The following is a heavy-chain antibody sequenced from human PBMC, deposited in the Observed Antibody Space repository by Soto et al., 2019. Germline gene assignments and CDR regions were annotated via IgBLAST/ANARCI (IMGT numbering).Heavy chain of an antibody. Sequence: VQLLESGGGLIQPGGSLRLSRAASGFTFSTYAMSWVRQAPGKGLEWVAVISYDGSNKYYADSVKGRFTISRDNSKNTLYLQMNSLRAEDTAVYYCAKAVGRVGANFDYWGQGTLVTVSS. D-gene: IGHD1-26*01. V-gene: IGHV3-30*18. J-gene: IGHJ4*02. CDR2: ISYDGSNK. CDR3: AKAVGRVGANFDY. CDR1: GFTFSTYA.